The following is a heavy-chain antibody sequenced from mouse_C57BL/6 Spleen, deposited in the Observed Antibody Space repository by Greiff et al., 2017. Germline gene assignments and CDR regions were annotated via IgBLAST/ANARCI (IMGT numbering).Heavy chain of an antibody. CDR3: ARSANWDVPFDY. CDR2: INPNNGGT. V-gene: IGHV1-18*01. J-gene: IGHJ2*01. CDR1: GYTFTDYN. Sequence: EVKLVESGPELVKPGASVKIPCKASGYTFTDYNMDWVKQSHGKSLEWIGDINPNNGGTIYNQKFKGKATLTVDKSSSTAYMELRSLTSEDTAVYYCARSANWDVPFDYWGQGTTLTVSS. D-gene: IGHD4-1*01.